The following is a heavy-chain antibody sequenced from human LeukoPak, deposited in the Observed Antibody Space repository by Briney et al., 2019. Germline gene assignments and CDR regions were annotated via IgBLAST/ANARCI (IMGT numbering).Heavy chain of an antibody. V-gene: IGHV3-23*01. CDR3: AKDLGPGSSSWFTNFDY. J-gene: IGHJ4*02. Sequence: AGGSLRLFCAASGFTFSSYAMSWVRQAPGKGLEWVSAISGSGGSTYYADSVKGRFTISRDNSKNTLYLQMNSLRAEDTAVYYRAKDLGPGSSSWFTNFDYWGQGTLVTVSS. CDR2: ISGSGGST. CDR1: GFTFSSYA. D-gene: IGHD6-13*01.